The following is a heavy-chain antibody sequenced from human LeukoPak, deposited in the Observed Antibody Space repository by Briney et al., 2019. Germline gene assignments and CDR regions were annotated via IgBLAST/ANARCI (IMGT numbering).Heavy chain of an antibody. CDR2: IYTSGST. CDR1: GGSISSYY. J-gene: IGHJ5*02. Sequence: SETLSLTCTVSGGSISSYYWSWIRQPAGKGLEWIGRIYTSGSTNYNPSLKSRVTMTVDTSKNQFSLKLSSVTAADTAVYYCARDHGYDSSGYYFNWFDPWGQGTLVTVSS. D-gene: IGHD3-22*01. CDR3: ARDHGYDSSGYYFNWFDP. V-gene: IGHV4-4*07.